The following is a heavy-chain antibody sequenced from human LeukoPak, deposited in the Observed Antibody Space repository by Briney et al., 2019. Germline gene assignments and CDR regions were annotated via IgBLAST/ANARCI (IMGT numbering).Heavy chain of an antibody. Sequence: GGSLRLSCAASGFTFSSYEIHWARQAPGKGLEWVSSISSSSSYIYYADSVKGRFTTSRDNAKNSLYLQMNSLRAEDTAVYYCARVVELSPTFDYWGQGTLVTVSS. V-gene: IGHV3-21*01. CDR1: GFTFSSYE. J-gene: IGHJ4*02. CDR2: ISSSSSYI. CDR3: ARVVELSPTFDY. D-gene: IGHD3-10*01.